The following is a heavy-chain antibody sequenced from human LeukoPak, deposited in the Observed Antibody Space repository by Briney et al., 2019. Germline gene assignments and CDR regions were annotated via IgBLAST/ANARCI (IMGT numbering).Heavy chain of an antibody. Sequence: SVKVSCKASGGTFSSYAISWVRQASGQGLEWMGRIIPILGIANYAQKFQGRVTITADKSTSTAYMELSSLRSEDTAVYYCARSPWYDYVWGSYPLDYWGQGTLVTVSS. J-gene: IGHJ4*02. V-gene: IGHV1-69*04. CDR1: GGTFSSYA. CDR3: ARSPWYDYVWGSYPLDY. D-gene: IGHD3-16*02. CDR2: IIPILGIA.